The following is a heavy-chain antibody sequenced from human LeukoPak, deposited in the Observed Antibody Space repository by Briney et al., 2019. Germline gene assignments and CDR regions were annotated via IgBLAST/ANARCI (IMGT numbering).Heavy chain of an antibody. CDR2: INPKRGGT. J-gene: IGHJ6*03. CDR1: GYTFTAYY. V-gene: IGHV1-2*02. Sequence: GASVKVSCKASGYTFTAYYMHWVRQAPGQGLEWMGWINPKRGGTNYAQKFQGRVTMTRDTSNSTAYMELSRLRSDDTAVYSCARGAEFYYYMDVWGTGTTVTISS. CDR3: ARGAEFYYYMDV. D-gene: IGHD2/OR15-2a*01.